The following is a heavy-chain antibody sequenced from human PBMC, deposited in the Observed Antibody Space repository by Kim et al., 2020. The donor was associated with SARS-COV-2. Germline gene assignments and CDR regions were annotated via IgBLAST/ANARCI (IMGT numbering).Heavy chain of an antibody. CDR2: IYSGGSST. J-gene: IGHJ4*02. D-gene: IGHD6-19*01. CDR3: AKERNGWYAFDY. CDR1: GFTFSSYA. V-gene: IGHV3-23*03. Sequence: GGSLRLSCAASGFTFSSYAMSWVRQAPGKGLEWVSGIYSGGSSTYYADSVKGRFTISRDNSKNTLYLQMNSLSAEETAVYYCAKERNGWYAFDYWGQGTLVTVSS.